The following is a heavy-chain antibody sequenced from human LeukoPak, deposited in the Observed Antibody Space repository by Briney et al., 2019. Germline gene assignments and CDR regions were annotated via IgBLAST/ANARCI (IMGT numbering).Heavy chain of an antibody. D-gene: IGHD3-9*01. Sequence: PGGSLRLSCAASGFTFRSYGMHWVRQAPGKGLEWVAFIRYDGSNKYYADSVKGRFTISRDNSKNTLYLQMNSLRAEDTAVYYCAKATHYYDILTGFDYWGQGTLVTVSS. CDR3: AKATHYYDILTGFDY. V-gene: IGHV3-30*02. CDR1: GFTFRSYG. J-gene: IGHJ4*02. CDR2: IRYDGSNK.